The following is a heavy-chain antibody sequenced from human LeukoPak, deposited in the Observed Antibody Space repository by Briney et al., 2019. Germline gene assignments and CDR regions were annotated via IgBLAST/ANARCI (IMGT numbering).Heavy chain of an antibody. CDR1: GYTFTGYY. CDR3: AREYSGYDGFDY. J-gene: IGHJ4*02. CDR2: INPNSGGT. V-gene: IGHV1-2*02. Sequence: ASVKVSCKASGYTFTGYYMHWVRQAPGQGLEWMGWINPNSGGTNYAQKFQGRVTMTRDTSISTAYMELSRLRSDDTAVYYCAREYSGYDGFDYWGQGTLVTVSS. D-gene: IGHD5-12*01.